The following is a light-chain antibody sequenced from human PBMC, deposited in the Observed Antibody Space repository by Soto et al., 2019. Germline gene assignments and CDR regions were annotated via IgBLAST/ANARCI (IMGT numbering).Light chain of an antibody. CDR3: QQYGSSPPT. CDR1: QSVSQNF. J-gene: IGKJ4*01. V-gene: IGKV3-20*01. Sequence: EIVLTQSPGTLSLSPGERATLSCRASQSVSQNFLAWYQQKPGQAPRLLINGASGRATAIPDRFSGSGSGTDFSLTVDRLEPEDFAGYFCQQYGSSPPTCGGGTKVAIK. CDR2: GAS.